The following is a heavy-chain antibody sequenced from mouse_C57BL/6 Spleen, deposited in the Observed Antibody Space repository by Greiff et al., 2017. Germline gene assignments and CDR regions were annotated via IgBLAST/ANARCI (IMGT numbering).Heavy chain of an antibody. CDR1: GYTFTSYW. CDR3: AREGITTRYFDY. D-gene: IGHD1-1*01. Sequence: QVHVKQPGTELVKPGASVKLSCKASGYTFTSYWMHWVKQRPGQGLEWIGNINPSNGGTNYNEKFKSKATLTVDKSSSTAYMQLSSLTSEDSAVYYCAREGITTRYFDYWGQGTTLTVSS. J-gene: IGHJ2*01. V-gene: IGHV1-53*01. CDR2: INPSNGGT.